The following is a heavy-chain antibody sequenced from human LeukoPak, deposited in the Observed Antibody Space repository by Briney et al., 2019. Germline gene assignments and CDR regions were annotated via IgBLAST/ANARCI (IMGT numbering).Heavy chain of an antibody. CDR1: GGSISSGGYS. Sequence: SETLSLTCAVSGGSISSGGYSWSWLRQPPGKGLEWIGYIYHSGSTYYNPSLKSRVTISVDRSKNQFSLKLSSVTAADTAVYYCARGKYYGDSDYWGQGTLVTISP. V-gene: IGHV4-30-2*01. CDR2: IYHSGST. J-gene: IGHJ4*02. CDR3: ARGKYYGDSDY. D-gene: IGHD2-21*01.